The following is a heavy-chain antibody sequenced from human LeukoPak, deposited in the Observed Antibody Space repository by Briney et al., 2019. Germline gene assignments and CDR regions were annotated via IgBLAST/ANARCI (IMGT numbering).Heavy chain of an antibody. J-gene: IGHJ6*02. CDR1: GFTFSSYS. CDR2: ISSSSHYI. V-gene: IGHV3-21*01. CDR3: ARDESRLDYGLDV. Sequence: GGSLRLSCAASGFTFSSYSMNWVRQAPGKGLEWVSSISSSSHYIYYADSVKGRFTISRDNAKKSLYLQMNSLRAEDTAVYYCARDESRLDYGLDVWGQGTTVSVSS.